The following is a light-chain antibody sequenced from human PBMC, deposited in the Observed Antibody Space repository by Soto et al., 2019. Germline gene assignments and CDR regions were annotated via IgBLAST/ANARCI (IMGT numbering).Light chain of an antibody. Sequence: QSALTQPASVSGSPGQSITISCTGTSSDVGGYNYVSWYQQHPGKAPKLMIYDVSNRPSGVSNRFSGSKSGNTASLTISGLHAEDEADYYCISYTSSSTWVFGGGTKLTVL. CDR1: SSDVGGYNY. CDR3: ISYTSSSTWV. V-gene: IGLV2-14*01. J-gene: IGLJ3*02. CDR2: DVS.